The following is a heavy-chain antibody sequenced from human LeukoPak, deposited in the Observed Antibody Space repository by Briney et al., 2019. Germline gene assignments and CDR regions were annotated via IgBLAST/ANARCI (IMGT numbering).Heavy chain of an antibody. CDR1: GGTFSSYA. V-gene: IGHV1-69*05. D-gene: IGHD2-2*01. CDR3: ARGVHGGSTSFKGDAFDI. Sequence: ASVKVSCKASGGTFSSYAISWVGQAPGQGLEWMGGIIPIFGTANYAQKFQGRVTITTDESTSTAYMELSSLRSEDTAVYYCARGVHGGSTSFKGDAFDIWGQGTMVTVSS. CDR2: IIPIFGTA. J-gene: IGHJ3*02.